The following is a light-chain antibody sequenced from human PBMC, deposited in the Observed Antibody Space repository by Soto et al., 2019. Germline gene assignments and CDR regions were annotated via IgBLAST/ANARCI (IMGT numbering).Light chain of an antibody. CDR3: QQYNFYPWT. CDR2: KAS. V-gene: IGKV1-5*03. CDR1: QSMSTW. J-gene: IGKJ1*01. Sequence: DIHMTHSPSTLSASVCDIFTITCXGSQSMSTWLAWYQQKPGKAPKLLIYKASSLETGVPSRFSGSGSGTEFTLTISSLQPDDFATYFCQQYNFYPWTFGQGTKVDIK.